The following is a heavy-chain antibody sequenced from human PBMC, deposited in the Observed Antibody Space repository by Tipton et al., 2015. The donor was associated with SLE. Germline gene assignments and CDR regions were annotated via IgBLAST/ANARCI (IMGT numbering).Heavy chain of an antibody. V-gene: IGHV4-39*01. CDR2: IYYSGST. CDR3: ARQGTGFGSGRDDY. J-gene: IGHJ4*02. Sequence: TLSLTCTVSGGSISSYYWSWIRQPPGKEPEWIGSIYYSGSTYYTPSLKSRVTASVDTSKNQFSLSLYSVTVDDTAVYYCARQGTGFGSGRDDYWGQGILVTVSS. CDR1: GGSISSYY. D-gene: IGHD1-14*01.